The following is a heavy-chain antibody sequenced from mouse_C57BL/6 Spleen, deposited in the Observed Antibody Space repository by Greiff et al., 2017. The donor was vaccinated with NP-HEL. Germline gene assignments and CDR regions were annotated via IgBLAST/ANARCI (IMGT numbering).Heavy chain of an antibody. CDR1: GYTFTDYY. CDR2: INPYNGDT. CDR3: AQTAQDWFAY. V-gene: IGHV1-19*01. Sequence: EVQLQQSGPVLVKPGASVKMSCKASGYTFTDYYMNWVTQSPGKSLEWIGVINPYNGDTSYNQKFTGKATLTVDKSSSTAYMELNSLTSEDSAVYYCAQTAQDWFAYWGQGTLVTVSA. D-gene: IGHD3-2*02. J-gene: IGHJ3*01.